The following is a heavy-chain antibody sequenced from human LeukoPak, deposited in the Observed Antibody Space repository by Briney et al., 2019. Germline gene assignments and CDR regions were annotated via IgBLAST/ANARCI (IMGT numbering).Heavy chain of an antibody. CDR2: IYHSGST. D-gene: IGHD1-26*01. J-gene: IGHJ3*02. CDR1: GGSISSGGYS. CDR3: ARAPYSGSYGAFDI. Sequence: SQTLSLTCAVSGGSISSGGYSWSWIRQPPGKGLEWIGYIYHSGSTYYNPSLKSRVTISVDRSKNQFSLKLSSVTAADTAVYCCARAPYSGSYGAFDIWGQGTMVTVSS. V-gene: IGHV4-30-2*01.